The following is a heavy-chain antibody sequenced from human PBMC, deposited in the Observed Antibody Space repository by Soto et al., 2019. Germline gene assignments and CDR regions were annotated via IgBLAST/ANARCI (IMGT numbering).Heavy chain of an antibody. Sequence: QLQLRESGPGLVKPSETLSLTCHVSGASISTNYYWGWVRQTPGKGLEWIASIYSSGTTFYNPSLKSRVTMSIDTSKNELSLQLGSVTAADTALFYCATRRGFSPGDYFDSWGQGILVTVSS. CDR2: IYSSGTT. CDR3: ATRRGFSPGDYFDS. CDR1: GASISTNYY. V-gene: IGHV4-39*01. J-gene: IGHJ4*02. D-gene: IGHD5-18*01.